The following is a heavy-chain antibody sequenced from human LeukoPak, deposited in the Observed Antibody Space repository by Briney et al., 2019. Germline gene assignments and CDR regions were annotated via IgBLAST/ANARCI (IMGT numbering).Heavy chain of an antibody. CDR3: ARGSTSASNGWFGQLGY. Sequence: GGSLRLSCAASRFIFSSYSMIWVRQTPGMGLEWVSSISSSSSYIYYTDSLKGRFIISRDNAKNSLYLQMNSLSADDTGVYYCARGSTSASNGWFGQLGYWGQGTLVTVSS. CDR1: RFIFSSYS. CDR2: ISSSSSYI. D-gene: IGHD6-19*01. J-gene: IGHJ4*02. V-gene: IGHV3-21*01.